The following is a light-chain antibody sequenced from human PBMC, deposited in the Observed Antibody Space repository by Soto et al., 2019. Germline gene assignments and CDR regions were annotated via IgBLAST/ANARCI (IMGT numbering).Light chain of an antibody. J-gene: IGLJ1*01. V-gene: IGLV2-14*01. CDR2: DVS. CDR1: SSVVGGYNY. CDR3: SSYTSSSTDV. Sequence: QSVLTQPASVSGSPGQSITISCTGTSSVVGGYNYVSWYQQHPGKAPKLMIYDVSNRPSGVSNRFSGSKSGNTASLTIPGLQAEDEADYYCSSYTSSSTDVFGTGTKVTVL.